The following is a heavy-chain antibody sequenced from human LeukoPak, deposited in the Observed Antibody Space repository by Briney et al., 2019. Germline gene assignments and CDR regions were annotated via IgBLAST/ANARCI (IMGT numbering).Heavy chain of an antibody. CDR3: ARTVTLEIRAFDI. Sequence: GGSPRLSCAASGFTFSSYAMSWVRQAPGKGLEWVSSISSSSSYIYYADSVKGRFTISRDNAKNSLYLQMNSLRAEDTAVYYCARTVTLEIRAFDIWGQGTMVTVSS. J-gene: IGHJ3*02. V-gene: IGHV3-21*01. CDR1: GFTFSSYA. CDR2: ISSSSSYI. D-gene: IGHD4-17*01.